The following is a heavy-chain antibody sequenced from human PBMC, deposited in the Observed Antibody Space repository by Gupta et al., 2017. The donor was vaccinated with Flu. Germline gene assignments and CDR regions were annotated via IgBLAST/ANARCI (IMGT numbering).Heavy chain of an antibody. CDR3: ATAGSGGNCLDY. CDR2: ISSTGATI. CDR1: TFSTYS. J-gene: IGHJ4*02. Sequence: TFSTYSMNWVRQAPGKGLEWVSYISSTGATIDDAASVKGRFTISRDTARNSLYLQMNSLRAEDTAVYYWATAGSGGNCLDYWGQGTLVTVSS. V-gene: IGHV3-48*01. D-gene: IGHD2-15*01.